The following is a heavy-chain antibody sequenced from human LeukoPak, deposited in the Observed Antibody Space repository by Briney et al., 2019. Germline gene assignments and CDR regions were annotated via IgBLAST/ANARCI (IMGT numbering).Heavy chain of an antibody. D-gene: IGHD1-1*01. CDR3: ARQPWGPQRHASLYFDY. CDR1: GYSISSGYY. J-gene: IGHJ4*02. V-gene: IGHV4-38-2*02. Sequence: SETLSLTCTVSGYSISSGYYWGWIRQPPGKGLEWIGSIYHSGSTYYNPSLKSRVTISVDTSKNQFSLKLSSVTAPDTAVYYCARQPWGPQRHASLYFDYWGQGTLVTVSS. CDR2: IYHSGST.